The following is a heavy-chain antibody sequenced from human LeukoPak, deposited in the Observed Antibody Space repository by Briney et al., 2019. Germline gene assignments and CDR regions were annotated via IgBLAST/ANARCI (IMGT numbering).Heavy chain of an antibody. CDR2: INSDGSSA. CDR1: GFTFSSYW. CDR3: ARVGYDWNLFDC. J-gene: IGHJ4*02. D-gene: IGHD1-20*01. V-gene: IGHV3-74*01. Sequence: GGSLRLSCAASGFTFSSYWIHWVRQAPGKGLVWVSHINSDGSSATYADSVKGRLTISRDNAKNTVYLQMNSLRAEDTAVYYCARVGYDWNLFDCWGQGTLVTVSS.